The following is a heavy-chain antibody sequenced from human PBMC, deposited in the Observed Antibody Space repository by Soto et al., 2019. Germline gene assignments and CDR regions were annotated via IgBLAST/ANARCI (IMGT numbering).Heavy chain of an antibody. V-gene: IGHV3-9*01. J-gene: IGHJ4*02. Sequence: GGSLRLSCAASGFTFDDYAMHWVRQAPGKGLEWVSGISWNSGSIGYADSVKGRFTISRDNAKNSLYLQMNSLRAEDTALHYRAKALTQASLELRAPLNFDYWGQGTLVTVSS. CDR2: ISWNSGSI. D-gene: IGHD1-7*01. CDR3: AKALTQASLELRAPLNFDY. CDR1: GFTFDDYA.